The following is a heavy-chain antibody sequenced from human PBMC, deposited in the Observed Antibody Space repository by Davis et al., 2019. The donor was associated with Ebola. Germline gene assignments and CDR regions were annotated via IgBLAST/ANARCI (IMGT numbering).Heavy chain of an antibody. CDR1: GGSISSYY. CDR2: IYYSGST. D-gene: IGHD5-18*01. J-gene: IGHJ4*02. Sequence: MPSETLSLTCTVSGGSISSYYWSWIRQPPGKGLEWIGYIYYSGSTNYNPSLKSRVTISVDTSKNQFSLKLSSVTAADTAVYYCARLHVDTGLDYWGQGTRVTVSS. CDR3: ARLHVDTGLDY. V-gene: IGHV4-59*01.